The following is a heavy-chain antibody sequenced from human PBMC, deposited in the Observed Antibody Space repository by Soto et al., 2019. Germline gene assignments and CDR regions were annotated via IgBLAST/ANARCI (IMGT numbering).Heavy chain of an antibody. Sequence: PSETLSLTCAVYGGSFSGYYWSWIRQPPGKGLEWIGEINHSGSTNYNPSLKSRVTISVDTSKNQFSLKLSSVTAADTAVYYCARAREVQFLVLLYNWFDPRGQGTLVTVSA. CDR2: INHSGST. CDR3: ARAREVQFLVLLYNWFDP. V-gene: IGHV4-34*01. CDR1: GGSFSGYY. D-gene: IGHD3-3*01. J-gene: IGHJ5*02.